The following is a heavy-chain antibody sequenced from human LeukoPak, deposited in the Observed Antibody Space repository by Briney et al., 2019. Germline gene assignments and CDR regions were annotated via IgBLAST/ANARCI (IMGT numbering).Heavy chain of an antibody. V-gene: IGHV3-33*01. D-gene: IGHD3-10*01. CDR3: ARGGRWFGELLFDAFDI. Sequence: GGSLRLSCAASGFTFSSYGMHWVRQAPGKGLEWVAVIWYDGSNDYYADSVKGRFTVSRDNSMDTLYLQMNSLRPEDTAVYYCARGGRWFGELLFDAFDIWGQGTVVTVSS. CDR1: GFTFSSYG. CDR2: IWYDGSND. J-gene: IGHJ3*02.